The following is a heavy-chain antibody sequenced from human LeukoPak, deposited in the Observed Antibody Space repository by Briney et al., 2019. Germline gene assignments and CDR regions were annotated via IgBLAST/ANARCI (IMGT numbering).Heavy chain of an antibody. CDR2: ISGSGSTI. Sequence: GGSLRLSCAASGFTLSDYYMTWIRQAPGKGLEWISHISGSGSTINYADSVKGRFNISRDNAKNSLYLQMNSLRAEDTAVYYCARDPSGMDVWGQGTTVTVSS. J-gene: IGHJ6*02. CDR3: ARDPSGMDV. CDR1: GFTLSDYY. V-gene: IGHV3-11*01.